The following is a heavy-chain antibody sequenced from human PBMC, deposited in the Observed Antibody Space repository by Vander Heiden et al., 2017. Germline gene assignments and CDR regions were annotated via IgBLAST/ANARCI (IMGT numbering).Heavy chain of an antibody. D-gene: IGHD2-2*01. CDR2: IKQDGSEK. Sequence: EVQLVESGGGLVQPGGSLILSCAASGFPFSRYGVGWVRQAPGKGLEWVAKIKQDGSEKYYVDSVKGRFTISRDNAKNSLYLQMNSLRAEDTAVYYCARDLVVNHVVPAASFDYWGQGTLVTVSS. J-gene: IGHJ4*02. CDR3: ARDLVVNHVVPAASFDY. CDR1: GFPFSRYG. V-gene: IGHV3-7*01.